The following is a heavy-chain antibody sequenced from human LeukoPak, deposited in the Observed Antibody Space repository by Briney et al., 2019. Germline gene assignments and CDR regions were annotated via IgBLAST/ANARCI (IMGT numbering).Heavy chain of an antibody. J-gene: IGHJ6*02. CDR2: ISSSSSYI. CDR3: ARVMSYYYGMDV. CDR1: GFTFSSYS. V-gene: IGHV3-21*01. Sequence: GGSLRLSCAASGFTFSSYSMNWDRQAPGKGLEWVSSISSSSSYIYYADSVKGRFTISRDNAKNSLYLQMNGLRAEDTAVYYCARVMSYYYGMDVWGQGTTVTVSS.